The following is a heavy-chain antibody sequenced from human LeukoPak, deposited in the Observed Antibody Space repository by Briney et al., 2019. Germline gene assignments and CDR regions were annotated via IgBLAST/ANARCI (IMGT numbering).Heavy chain of an antibody. V-gene: IGHV4-59*01. D-gene: IGHD3-10*01. Sequence: SETLSLTCTVSGGSISSYYWSWLRQPPGKGLEWIGYIYYSGSTTYNPSLKSRVTISVDTSKNQFSLRLSSVTAADTAVYYCARGSGSYYSGMVWFDPCGQGTLVTVSS. J-gene: IGHJ5*02. CDR3: ARGSGSYYSGMVWFDP. CDR1: GGSISSYY. CDR2: IYYSGST.